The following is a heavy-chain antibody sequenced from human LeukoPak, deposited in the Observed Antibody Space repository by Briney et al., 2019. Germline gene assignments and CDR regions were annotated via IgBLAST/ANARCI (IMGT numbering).Heavy chain of an antibody. CDR2: IKQDGSEK. Sequence: GGSLRLSCVASEFTFSSYWMSWVRQAPGKGLEWVANIKQDGSEKYYVDSVKGRFTISRDSAKKSLYLQMNSLRAEDTAVYYCARRGLVQSSGTLYYYGMDVWGQGTTVTVSS. D-gene: IGHD1-1*01. CDR1: EFTFSSYW. V-gene: IGHV3-7*03. CDR3: ARRGLVQSSGTLYYYGMDV. J-gene: IGHJ6*01.